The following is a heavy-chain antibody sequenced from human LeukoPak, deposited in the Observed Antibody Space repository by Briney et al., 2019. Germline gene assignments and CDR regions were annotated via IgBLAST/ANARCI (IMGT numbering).Heavy chain of an antibody. D-gene: IGHD2-2*02. CDR2: IYHNGTP. J-gene: IGHJ6*02. Sequence: SETLSLTCAVSVGSINSGNWWSWVRQSPGKGLEWIGEIYHNGTPNYNPSLKSRVTISADTLKNHFSLKMTSVTAADTAVYYCATAPILRGEGGEHYKYGMDVWGQGTTVIVSS. V-gene: IGHV4-4*02. CDR1: VGSINSGNW. CDR3: ATAPILRGEGGEHYKYGMDV.